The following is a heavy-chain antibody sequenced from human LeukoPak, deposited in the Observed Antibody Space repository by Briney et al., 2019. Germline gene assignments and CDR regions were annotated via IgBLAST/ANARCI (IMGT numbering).Heavy chain of an antibody. CDR3: ARERSGYGSGSRRYYYMDV. V-gene: IGHV1-2*02. D-gene: IGHD3-10*01. CDR2: INPNSGGT. CDR1: GYTFTGYY. Sequence: ASVKVSCKASGYTFTGYYMHWVRQAPGQGLEWIGWINPNSGGTNYAQKFQGRGTMTRDTSISTAYMELSRLRSDDTAVYYCARERSGYGSGSRRYYYMDVWGKGTTVTVSS. J-gene: IGHJ6*03.